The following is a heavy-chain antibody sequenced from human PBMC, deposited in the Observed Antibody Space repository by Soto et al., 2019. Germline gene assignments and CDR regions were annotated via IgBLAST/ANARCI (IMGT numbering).Heavy chain of an antibody. CDR3: AHSAYYYDSSGQGNAFDI. D-gene: IGHD3-22*01. J-gene: IGHJ3*02. CDR1: GFSLSTSGVG. CDR2: IYWDDDK. Sequence: QITLKESGPTLVKPTQTLTLTCTFSGFSLSTSGVGVGWIRQPPGKALEWLALIYWDDDKRYSPSLKGRLTITKDTSKNQVVLTMTNMDPVDTATYYCAHSAYYYDSSGQGNAFDIWGQGTMVTVSS. V-gene: IGHV2-5*02.